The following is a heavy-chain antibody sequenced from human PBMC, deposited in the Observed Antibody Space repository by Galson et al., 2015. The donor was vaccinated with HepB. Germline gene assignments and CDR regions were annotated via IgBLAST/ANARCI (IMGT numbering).Heavy chain of an antibody. CDR3: SRARPGNWKDVNFDS. D-gene: IGHD1-1*01. CDR1: GFALSAHY. CDR2: SGNKYNLHTI. V-gene: IGHV3-72*01. Sequence: SLRLSCAASGFALSAHYMDWVRQAPGKGLAWVGRSGNKYNLHTIEYAASVKGRLTISRDASENSLYLLMNSLKIEDTAVYYGSRARPGNWKDVNFDSCGQGTLVTVSS. J-gene: IGHJ4*02.